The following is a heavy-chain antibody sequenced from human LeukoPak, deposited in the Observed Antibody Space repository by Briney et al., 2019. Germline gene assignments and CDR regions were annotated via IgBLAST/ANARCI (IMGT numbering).Heavy chain of an antibody. V-gene: IGHV4-34*01. Sequence: SETLSLTCTVSGGSISSYYWSWIRQPPGKGLEWIGEINHSGSTNYNPSLKSRVTISVDRSKSHFSLKLSSVTAADTAVYYCARPGIGGAFDIWGQGTMVTVYS. J-gene: IGHJ3*02. CDR3: ARPGIGGAFDI. CDR2: INHSGST. CDR1: GGSISSYY. D-gene: IGHD3-10*01.